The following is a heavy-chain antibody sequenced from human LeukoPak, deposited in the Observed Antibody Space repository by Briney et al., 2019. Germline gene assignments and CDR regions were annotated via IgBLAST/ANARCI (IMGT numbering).Heavy chain of an antibody. CDR3: AKEGRSLQTY. CDR1: GFSLKTYN. V-gene: IGHV3-7*03. CDR2: IKEDGTET. Sequence: GGSLRLSCAASGFSLKTYNMNWVRQAPGKGLEWVANIKEDGTETYYVDSVKGRFTISRDNAKNSLYLQMNSLRVEDTAVYYCAKEGRSLQTYWGQGTLVTVSS. D-gene: IGHD5-24*01. J-gene: IGHJ4*02.